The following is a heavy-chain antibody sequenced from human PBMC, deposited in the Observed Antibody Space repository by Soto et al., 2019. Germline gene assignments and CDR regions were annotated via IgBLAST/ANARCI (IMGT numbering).Heavy chain of an antibody. CDR3: ARGRDGDYFDY. D-gene: IGHD4-17*01. CDR1: GDSVRNNQ. Sequence: KTSETLSLTCTDPGDSVRNNQNSWIRQPPGKGLEWIGYISYSGSLNYNPSLKSRVTISVDTSKNQFSLKLSSVTAADTAVYYCARGRDGDYFDYWGQGTLVTVSS. V-gene: IGHV4-59*02. CDR2: ISYSGSL. J-gene: IGHJ4*02.